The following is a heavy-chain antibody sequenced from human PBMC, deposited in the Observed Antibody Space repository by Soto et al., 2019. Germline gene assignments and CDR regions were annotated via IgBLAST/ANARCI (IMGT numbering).Heavy chain of an antibody. V-gene: IGHV1-18*01. D-gene: IGHD5-12*01. CDR1: GGTFSSYA. CDR3: ARVGDVEMATIGDY. CDR2: ISAYNGNT. J-gene: IGHJ4*02. Sequence: GASVKVSCKASGGTFSSYAISWVRQAPGQGLEWMGWISAYNGNTNYAQKLQGRVTMTTDTSTSTAYMELRSLRSDDTAVYYCARVGDVEMATIGDYWGQGTLVTVSS.